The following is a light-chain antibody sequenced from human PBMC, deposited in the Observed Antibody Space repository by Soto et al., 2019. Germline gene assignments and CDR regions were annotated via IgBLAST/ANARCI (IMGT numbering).Light chain of an antibody. J-gene: IGKJ4*01. V-gene: IGKV3-20*01. CDR3: QPYGSSPLT. Sequence: ERVLISFLGASSKYKGERATLSCRASQSVSSSYLAWYQQKPGQAPRLLIYGASSRATGIPDRFSGSGSGTDFTLTISIFLPEEVAVYYCQPYGSSPLTFGGGTKMDIK. CDR1: QSVSSSY. CDR2: GAS.